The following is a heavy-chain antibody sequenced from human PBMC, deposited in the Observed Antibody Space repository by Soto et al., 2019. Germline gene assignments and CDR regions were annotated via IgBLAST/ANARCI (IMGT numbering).Heavy chain of an antibody. V-gene: IGHV1-69*02. CDR1: GGTFSSYT. CDR3: ARSYYDSSGYYSWTFDY. Sequence: ASVKVSCEASGGTFSSYTSSWVRQAPGQGLEWMGRIIPILGIANYAQKFQGRVTITADKSTSTAYMELSSLRSEDTAVYYCARSYYDSSGYYSWTFDYWGQGTLVTSPQ. CDR2: IIPILGIA. J-gene: IGHJ4*02. D-gene: IGHD3-22*01.